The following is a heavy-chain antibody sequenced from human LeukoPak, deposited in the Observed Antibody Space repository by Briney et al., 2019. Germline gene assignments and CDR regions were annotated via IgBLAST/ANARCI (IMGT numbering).Heavy chain of an antibody. CDR1: GFTFSSYD. CDR3: ARAVQYYYGSGSPYYYYGMDV. D-gene: IGHD3-10*01. J-gene: IGHJ6*02. CDR2: IGTAGDT. Sequence: GGSLRLSCVASGFTFSSYDMHWVRQATGKGLEWVSAIGTAGDTYYPGSVKGRFTISRENAKNSLYLQMNSLRAGDTAVYYCARAVQYYYGSGSPYYYYGMDVWGQGTTVTVSS. V-gene: IGHV3-13*01.